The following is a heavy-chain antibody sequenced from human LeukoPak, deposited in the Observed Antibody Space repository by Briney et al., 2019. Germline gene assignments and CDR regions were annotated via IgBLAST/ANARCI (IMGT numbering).Heavy chain of an antibody. V-gene: IGHV4-39*01. CDR2: MYYSVST. J-gene: IGHJ4*02. D-gene: IGHD3-10*01. CDR3: ARHVFLNPYGYFDY. Sequence: SETLSLTCTVSGGSVSSSHYYWGWIRQPPGKGLEWIGSMYYSVSTYYNPSLKSRVTISVDTSKNQFPLKLSSVTAADTAVYYCARHVFLNPYGYFDYWGQGTLVTVSS. CDR1: GGSVSSSHYY.